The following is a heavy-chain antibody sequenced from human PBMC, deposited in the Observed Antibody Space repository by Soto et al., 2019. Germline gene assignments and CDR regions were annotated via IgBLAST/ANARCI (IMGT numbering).Heavy chain of an antibody. D-gene: IGHD4-17*01. CDR3: ARDDYGDPI. V-gene: IGHV1-3*01. J-gene: IGHJ4*02. CDR1: GYTFTSYA. CDR2: INAGNGNT. Sequence: ASVKVSCKASGYTFTSYAMHWVRQAPGQRLEWMGWINAGNGNTNYAQRLQGRVTMTTDTSTSTAYMELRSLRSDDTAVYYCARDDYGDPIWGQGTLVTVSS.